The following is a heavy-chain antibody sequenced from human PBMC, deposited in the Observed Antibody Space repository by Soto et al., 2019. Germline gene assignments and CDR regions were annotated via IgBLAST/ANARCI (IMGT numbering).Heavy chain of an antibody. V-gene: IGHV3-30*18. CDR1: GFTFSSYG. D-gene: IGHD3-22*01. Sequence: GGSLRLSCAASGFTFSSYGMHWVRQAPGKGLEWVAVISYDGSNKYYADSVKGRFTISRDNSKNTLYLQMNSLRAEDTAVYYCAKSRRGYYYPCDYWGQGTLVTVYS. CDR3: AKSRRGYYYPCDY. CDR2: ISYDGSNK. J-gene: IGHJ4*02.